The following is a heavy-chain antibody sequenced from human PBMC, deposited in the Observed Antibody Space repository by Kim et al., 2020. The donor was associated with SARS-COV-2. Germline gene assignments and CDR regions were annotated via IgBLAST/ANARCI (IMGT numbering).Heavy chain of an antibody. Sequence: SETLSLTCTVSDGSAITGHYWNWIRQPPGKGLEWIAYIFHTGHTTYNPSLKSRVTISLDMSKNQFSLNLNSVTAADTATYFCAGDANVWNFYYWSPGSLVTVSS. V-gene: IGHV4-59*11. CDR1: DGSAITGHY. D-gene: IGHD1-7*01. J-gene: IGHJ4*02. CDR3: AGDANVWNFYY. CDR2: IFHTGHT.